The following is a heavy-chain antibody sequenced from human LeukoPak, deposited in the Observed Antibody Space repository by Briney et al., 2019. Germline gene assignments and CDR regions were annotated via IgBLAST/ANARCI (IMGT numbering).Heavy chain of an antibody. CDR1: GFTFSSYS. CDR2: ISSRSSTI. Sequence: GGSLRLSCAASGFTFSSYSMNWVRQAPGKGLEWVSYISSRSSTIYYADSVKGRFTISRDNAKNSLYLQMNSLRVEDTAVYFCARDKSTGSFDYWGQGTLLTVSS. J-gene: IGHJ4*02. CDR3: ARDKSTGSFDY. V-gene: IGHV3-48*01. D-gene: IGHD1-26*01.